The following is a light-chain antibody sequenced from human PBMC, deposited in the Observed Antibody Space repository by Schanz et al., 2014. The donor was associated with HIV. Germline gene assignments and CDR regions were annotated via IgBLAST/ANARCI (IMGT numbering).Light chain of an antibody. V-gene: IGLV2-23*02. J-gene: IGLJ3*02. CDR2: EVS. CDR3: CSYAGSSTWV. Sequence: QSALTQPASVSGSPGQSITISCTGSSSDVGSYNLVSWYQQHPGKAPKLMIYEVSQRPSGVSNRFSGSKSGNTASLTISGLQADDEADYYCCSYAGSSTWVFGGGTKLTVL. CDR1: SSDVGSYNL.